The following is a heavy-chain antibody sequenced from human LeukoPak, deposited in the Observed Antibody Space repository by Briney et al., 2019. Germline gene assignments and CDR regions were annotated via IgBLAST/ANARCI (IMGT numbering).Heavy chain of an antibody. CDR1: GFTFGDYA. Sequence: GGSLRLSCTASGFTFGDYAMSWVRQAPGKGLEWVGFIRGKAYGGTTEYAASVRGRFTISRDDSKSIAYLQVNSLKAEDTAVYYCSRDGSGSHYGMDVWGQGTTVTVS. D-gene: IGHD1-26*01. V-gene: IGHV3-49*04. J-gene: IGHJ6*02. CDR3: SRDGSGSHYGMDV. CDR2: IRGKAYGGTT.